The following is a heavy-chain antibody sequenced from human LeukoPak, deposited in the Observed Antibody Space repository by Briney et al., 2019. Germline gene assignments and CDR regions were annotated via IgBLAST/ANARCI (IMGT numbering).Heavy chain of an antibody. CDR2: ISYDGSTK. V-gene: IGHV3-30*18. D-gene: IGHD1-26*01. J-gene: IGHJ4*02. Sequence: GGSLRFSCAASGFTFSSYDMHWVRQAPGKGLEWVAVISYDGSTKYYADSVKGRFTISRDNSKNTLYLQMNSLRAEDTAVYYCAKDWALLDYWGQGTVVTVSS. CDR3: AKDWALLDY. CDR1: GFTFSSYD.